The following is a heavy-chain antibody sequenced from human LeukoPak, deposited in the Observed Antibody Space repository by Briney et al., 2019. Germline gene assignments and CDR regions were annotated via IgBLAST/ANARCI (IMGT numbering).Heavy chain of an antibody. CDR2: IYSDGST. Sequence: TGGSLRLSCAASGVTASNTYMTWVRQAPGKGLEWVSIIYSDGSTLYADSLTGRFAISRDNSKNTLYLQMNSLGAEDTAVYYCVRAPNQYYFDSWGQGTLVTVSS. J-gene: IGHJ4*02. CDR1: GVTASNTY. CDR3: VRAPNQYYFDS. V-gene: IGHV3-53*01. D-gene: IGHD1-14*01.